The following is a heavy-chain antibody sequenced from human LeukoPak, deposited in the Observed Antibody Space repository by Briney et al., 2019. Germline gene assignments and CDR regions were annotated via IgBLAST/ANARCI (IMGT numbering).Heavy chain of an antibody. Sequence: GGSLRLSCAASGFTFSSYAMHWVRQAPGKGLEYVSAISSNGGSTYYANSVKGRFTISRDNAKNSLYLQMNSLRAEDMALYYCAKENWDVWGKGTTVTVSS. CDR3: AKENWDV. CDR2: ISSNGGST. D-gene: IGHD1-1*01. J-gene: IGHJ6*04. V-gene: IGHV3-64*01. CDR1: GFTFSSYA.